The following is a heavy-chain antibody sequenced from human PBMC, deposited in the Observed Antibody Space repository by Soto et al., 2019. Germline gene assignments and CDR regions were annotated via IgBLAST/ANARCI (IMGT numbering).Heavy chain of an antibody. D-gene: IGHD2-2*01. J-gene: IGHJ6*02. CDR2: ISAYNGNT. CDR1: GYSFTSYG. V-gene: IGHV1-18*01. CDR3: ARGGALIPAAMEDYYYGMDV. Sequence: ALVKVSCKASGYSFTSYGISWVRQAPGQGLEWMGWISAYNGNTNYAQKLQGRVTMTTDTSTSTAYMELRSLRSDDTAVYHCARGGALIPAAMEDYYYGMDVWGQGTTVTVSS.